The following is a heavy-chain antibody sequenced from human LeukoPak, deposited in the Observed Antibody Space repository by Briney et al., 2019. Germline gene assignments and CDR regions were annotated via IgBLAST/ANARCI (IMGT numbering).Heavy chain of an antibody. Sequence: SETLSLTCTVSGGSISSYYWSWIRQPPGKGLEWIGYIYYSGSTNYNPSLKSRVTISVDTSENQFSLKLTSVTAADTAVYYCARDREYSSSGLVGFAPWGHGILVTVPS. CDR3: ARDREYSSSGLVGFAP. J-gene: IGHJ5*02. D-gene: IGHD6-6*01. V-gene: IGHV4-59*12. CDR1: GGSISSYY. CDR2: IYYSGST.